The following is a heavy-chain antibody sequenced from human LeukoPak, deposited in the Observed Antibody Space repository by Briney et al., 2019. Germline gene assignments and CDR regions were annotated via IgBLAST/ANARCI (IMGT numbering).Heavy chain of an antibody. D-gene: IGHD6-13*01. CDR3: ARAAAGRLAWFDP. CDR1: GYSISSGYY. V-gene: IGHV4-38-2*01. J-gene: IGHJ5*02. CDR2: IYHIGST. Sequence: SETLSLTCAVSGYSISSGYYWGWIRQPPGKGLEWIGSIYHIGSTYYNPSLKSRVTISVDTSKNQFSLKLSSVTAADTAVYYCARAAAGRLAWFDPWGQGTLVTVSS.